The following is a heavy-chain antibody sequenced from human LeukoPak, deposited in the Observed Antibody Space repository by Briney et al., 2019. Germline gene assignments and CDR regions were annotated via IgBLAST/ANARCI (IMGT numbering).Heavy chain of an antibody. Sequence: SETLSLTCTLPGGSISSYYWSWIRQPAGKVLEWIGRIYTSGSTNYNPSLKSRVTTSLDTSKNKFSLKLSSVTAADTAVYYCARGCGGDCYSDDAFDIWGQGTMVTVSS. CDR3: ARGCGGDCYSDDAFDI. CDR2: IYTSGST. J-gene: IGHJ3*02. D-gene: IGHD2-21*02. CDR1: GGSISSYY. V-gene: IGHV4-4*07.